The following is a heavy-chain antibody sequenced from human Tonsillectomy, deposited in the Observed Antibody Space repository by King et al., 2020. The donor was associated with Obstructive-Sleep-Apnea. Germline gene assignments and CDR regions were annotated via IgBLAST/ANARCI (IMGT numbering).Heavy chain of an antibody. V-gene: IGHV1-46*03. CDR1: GYIFSNYY. J-gene: IGHJ6*02. CDR3: AREGNYYGSGTYYRHYYYAMDV. Sequence: VQLVESGAEVKKPGASVKISCKASGYIFSNYYMHWVRQAPGQGLEWMGIINPIGGLTGYAQHLQGRVTMTRDTSTSTVYMELSRLTSEDTAVYYCAREGNYYGSGTYYRHYYYAMDVWGQGTTVTVSS. D-gene: IGHD3-10*01. CDR2: INPIGGLT.